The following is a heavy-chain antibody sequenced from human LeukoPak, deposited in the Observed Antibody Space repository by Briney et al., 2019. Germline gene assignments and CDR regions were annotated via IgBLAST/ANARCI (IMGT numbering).Heavy chain of an antibody. CDR2: ISVSGAIT. CDR1: GFSFKTYA. D-gene: IGHD5-24*01. Sequence: PGGSLRLSCAASGFSFKTYAMSCVRQAPGKGREWVSAISVSGAITYYADSVKGRCTISRDNSENTLYVQMNRLRGEDTAVYYCAKGDGYNSADFLDYWGQGTLVTVSS. CDR3: AKGDGYNSADFLDY. V-gene: IGHV3-23*01. J-gene: IGHJ4*02.